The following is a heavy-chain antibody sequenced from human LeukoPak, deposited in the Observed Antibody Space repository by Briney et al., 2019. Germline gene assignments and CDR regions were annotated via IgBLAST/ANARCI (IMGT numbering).Heavy chain of an antibody. D-gene: IGHD1-26*01. CDR2: INSDGSST. J-gene: IGHJ4*02. Sequence: GGSLRLSCPASAFTFSSNWMHWVRQAPGKGLVWVSRINSDGSSTSYADSVKGRFTISRDNAKNTLYLQMNSLRAEDTAVYYCASYSGSYYGFDYWGQGTLVTVSS. CDR1: AFTFSSNW. CDR3: ASYSGSYYGFDY. V-gene: IGHV3-74*01.